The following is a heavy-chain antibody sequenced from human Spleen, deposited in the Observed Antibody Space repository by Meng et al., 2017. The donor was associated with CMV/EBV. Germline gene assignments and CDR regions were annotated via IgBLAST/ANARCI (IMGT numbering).Heavy chain of an antibody. CDR3: ARTYYYDSSGYYHYLRFDP. J-gene: IGHJ5*02. Sequence: GSLRLSCTVSGGSISSSSYYWGWIRQPPGKGLEWIGSIYYSGSTYYNPSLKSRVTISVDTSKNQFSLKLSSVTAADTAVYYCARTYYYDSSGYYHYLRFDPWGQGTLVTVSS. D-gene: IGHD3-22*01. V-gene: IGHV4-39*07. CDR2: IYYSGST. CDR1: GGSISSSSYY.